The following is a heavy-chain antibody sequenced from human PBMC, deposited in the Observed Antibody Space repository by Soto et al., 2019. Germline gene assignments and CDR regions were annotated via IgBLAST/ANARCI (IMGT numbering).Heavy chain of an antibody. Sequence: AASVKVSCKASGYTSTSYYMHWLRQAPGQGLEWMGIINPSGGSTSYAQKFQGRVTMTRDTSTSTVYMELSSLRSEDTAVYYCAREGNPTDIVVVVAATRDFEYWGQGTLVTVSS. CDR3: AREGNPTDIVVVVAATRDFEY. J-gene: IGHJ4*02. D-gene: IGHD2-15*01. CDR1: GYTSTSYY. CDR2: INPSGGST. V-gene: IGHV1-46*01.